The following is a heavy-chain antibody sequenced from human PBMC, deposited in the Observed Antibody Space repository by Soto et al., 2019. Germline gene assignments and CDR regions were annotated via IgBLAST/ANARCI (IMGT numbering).Heavy chain of an antibody. CDR2: ISAYNGDT. CDR3: AREGYCTNGVCYNGYYYYGMDV. Sequence: GASVKVSCKASGYTFSSYGVSWVRQAPGQGLEWMGWISAYNGDTNHAQKLQGRVTMTTDTSTSTAYMELRSLRSDDTAVYYCAREGYCTNGVCYNGYYYYGMDVWGQGTTVTVS. CDR1: GYTFSSYG. V-gene: IGHV1-18*04. J-gene: IGHJ6*02. D-gene: IGHD2-8*01.